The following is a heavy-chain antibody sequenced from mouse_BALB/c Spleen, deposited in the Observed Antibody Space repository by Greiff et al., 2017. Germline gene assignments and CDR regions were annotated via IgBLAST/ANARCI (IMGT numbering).Heavy chain of an antibody. CDR2: IYPGDGDT. Sequence: QVQLQQSGAELARPGASVKLSCKASGYTFTSYWMQWVKQRPGQGLEWIGAIYPGDGDTRYTQKFKGKATLTADKSSSTAYMQLSSLASEDSAVYYCARRAFDYLYYYAMDYWGQGTSVTVSS. J-gene: IGHJ4*01. CDR3: ARRAFDYLYYYAMDY. D-gene: IGHD2-4*01. CDR1: GYTFTSYW. V-gene: IGHV1-87*01.